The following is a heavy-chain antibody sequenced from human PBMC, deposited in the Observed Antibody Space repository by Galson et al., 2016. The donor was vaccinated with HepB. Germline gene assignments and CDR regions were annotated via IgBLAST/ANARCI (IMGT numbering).Heavy chain of an antibody. V-gene: IGHV4-39*01. Sequence: SETLSLTCTVSGGSISSSSYYWGWIRQPPGKGLEWIGSIYYSGNTFYNPSLKSRVTISVDTSRKQFSLKLSSVTAADTAVYYCARGSLYSSGWYISVYFDYWGQGTLVTVSS. CDR1: GGSISSSSYY. CDR3: ARGSLYSSGWYISVYFDY. CDR2: IYYSGNT. D-gene: IGHD6-19*01. J-gene: IGHJ4*02.